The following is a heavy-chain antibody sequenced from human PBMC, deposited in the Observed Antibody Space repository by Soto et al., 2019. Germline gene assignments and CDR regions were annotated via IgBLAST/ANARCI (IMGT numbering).Heavy chain of an antibody. CDR1: GGTFSSYT. CDR2: IIPILGIA. Sequence: SVKVSCKASGGTFSSYTISWVRQAPGQGLEWMGRIIPILGIANYAQKFQGRVTITADKSTSTAYMELSSLRSEDTAVYYCARDHRSKYYYDSSGYYYDYFDYWGQG. CDR3: ARDHRSKYYYDSSGYYYDYFDY. V-gene: IGHV1-69*04. D-gene: IGHD3-22*01. J-gene: IGHJ4*02.